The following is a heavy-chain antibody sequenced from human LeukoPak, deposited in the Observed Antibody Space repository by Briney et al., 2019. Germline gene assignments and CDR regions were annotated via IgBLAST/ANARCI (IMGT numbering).Heavy chain of an antibody. J-gene: IGHJ4*02. V-gene: IGHV1-24*01. D-gene: IGHD1-26*01. CDR1: GYTLTELS. CDR2: FDPEDGET. CDR3: ATAPRIETDSDY. Sequence: GAAVKVSCKVSGYTLTELSMHWVRQAPGKGLEWMGGFDPEDGETIYAQKFQGRVTMTEDTSTDTAYMELSSLRSEDTAVYYCATAPRIETDSDYWGQGTLVTVSS.